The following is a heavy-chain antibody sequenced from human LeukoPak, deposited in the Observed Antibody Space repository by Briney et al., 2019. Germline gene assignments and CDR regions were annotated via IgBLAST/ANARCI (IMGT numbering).Heavy chain of an antibody. CDR1: GGSISPYY. Sequence: SETLSLTCTVSGGSISPYYWSWIRQPPGKGLEWIGEINHSGSTNYNPSLKSRVTISVDTSKNQFSLKLSSVTAADTAVYYCARGGGLWSYWGQGTLVTVSS. V-gene: IGHV4-34*01. D-gene: IGHD5-18*01. CDR3: ARGGGLWSY. CDR2: INHSGST. J-gene: IGHJ4*02.